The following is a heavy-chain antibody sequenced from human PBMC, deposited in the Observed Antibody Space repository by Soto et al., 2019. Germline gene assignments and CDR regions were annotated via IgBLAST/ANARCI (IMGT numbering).Heavy chain of an antibody. J-gene: IGHJ2*01. CDR2: ISYDGSNK. CDR3: ARDRWGCSGGSCYAVRWYFDL. CDR1: GFTFSSYA. D-gene: IGHD2-15*01. Sequence: QVQLVESGGGVVQPGRSRRLSCAASGFTFSSYAMHWVRQAPGKGLEWVAVISYDGSNKYYADSVKGRFTISRDNSKNTLYLQMNSLRAEDTAVYYCARDRWGCSGGSCYAVRWYFDLWGRGTLVTVSS. V-gene: IGHV3-30-3*01.